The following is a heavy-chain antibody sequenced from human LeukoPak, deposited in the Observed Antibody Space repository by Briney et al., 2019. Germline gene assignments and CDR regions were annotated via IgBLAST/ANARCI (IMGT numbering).Heavy chain of an antibody. CDR3: AREGRQVTQLYGSYIFDY. Sequence: SETLSLTCAVSGYSISSSYNWGWIRQPPGKGLEWIGSIYHSGSTYYIPSLKSRVTISVDTSKNQFSLKLSSVTAADTAVYYCAREGRQVTQLYGSYIFDYWGQGTLVTVSS. J-gene: IGHJ4*02. D-gene: IGHD4-11*01. CDR1: GYSISSSYN. V-gene: IGHV4-38-2*01. CDR2: IYHSGST.